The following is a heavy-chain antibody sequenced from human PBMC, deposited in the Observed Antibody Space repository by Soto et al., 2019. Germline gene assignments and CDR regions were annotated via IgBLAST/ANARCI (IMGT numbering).Heavy chain of an antibody. CDR3: ASPVGVLATLRKIDAFDI. V-gene: IGHV3-21*01. D-gene: IGHD3-3*01. Sequence: GGSLRLSCAASGFTFSSYSMNWVRQAPGKGLEWVSSISSSSSYIYYADSVKGRFTISRDNAKNSLYLQMNSLRAEDTAVYYCASPVGVLATLRKIDAFDIWGQGTMVTVSS. CDR2: ISSSSSYI. CDR1: GFTFSSYS. J-gene: IGHJ3*02.